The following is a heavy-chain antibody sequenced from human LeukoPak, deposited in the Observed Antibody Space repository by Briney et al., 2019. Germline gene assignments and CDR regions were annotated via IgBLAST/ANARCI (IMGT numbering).Heavy chain of an antibody. CDR3: ARAHNRKYGIFDH. J-gene: IGHJ4*02. V-gene: IGHV3-21*01. CDR1: YS. Sequence: YSMNWVRQAPGKGLEWVSSISSSSYIYYADSVKGRFIISRDNSKNSLYLQMNSLRAEDTAVYYCARAHNRKYGIFDHWGQGTLVTVSS. CDR2: ISSSSYI. D-gene: IGHD1-7*01.